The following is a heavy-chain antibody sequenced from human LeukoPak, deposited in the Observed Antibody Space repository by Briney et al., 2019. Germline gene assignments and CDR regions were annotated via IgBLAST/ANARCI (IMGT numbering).Heavy chain of an antibody. V-gene: IGHV3-21*01. J-gene: IGHJ3*02. Sequence: GGSLRLSCAASGFTFSSYSMNWVRQAPGKGLEWVSSISSSSSYIYYADSVKGRFTISRDNAKNSLCLQMNSLRAEDTAVYYCARVTMVRGVYDAFDIWGQGTMVTVSS. CDR1: GFTFSSYS. CDR3: ARVTMVRGVYDAFDI. CDR2: ISSSSSYI. D-gene: IGHD3-10*01.